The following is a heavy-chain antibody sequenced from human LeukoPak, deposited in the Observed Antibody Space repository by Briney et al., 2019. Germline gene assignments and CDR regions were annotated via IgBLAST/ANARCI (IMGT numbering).Heavy chain of an antibody. CDR2: ISAYSGGT. Sequence: GASVKVSCKASGYTFTSYGISWVRQAPGQGLEWMGWISAYSGGTNYAQKFQGWVTMTRDTSISTAYMELSRLRSDDTAVYYCARSGYSGYDLGYWGQGTLVTVSS. J-gene: IGHJ4*02. CDR3: ARSGYSGYDLGY. D-gene: IGHD5-12*01. CDR1: GYTFTSYG. V-gene: IGHV1-2*04.